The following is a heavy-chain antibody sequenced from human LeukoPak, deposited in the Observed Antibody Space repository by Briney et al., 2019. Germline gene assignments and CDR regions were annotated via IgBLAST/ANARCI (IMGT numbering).Heavy chain of an antibody. J-gene: IGHJ3*02. CDR3: ARSWNVARAVETFAI. CDR1: CYSIRSGYY. V-gene: IGHV4-38-2*01. Sequence: PSETLSLTCAVSCYSIRSGYYWGWNRQPPGKELEWIGSEQRGGSTYYNPSPESRVTISIDTSMNQFSLRLSSVTAADTTDTAVYYCARSWNVARAVETFAIWGQGIMVTVSS. CDR2: EQRGGST. D-gene: IGHD1-1*01.